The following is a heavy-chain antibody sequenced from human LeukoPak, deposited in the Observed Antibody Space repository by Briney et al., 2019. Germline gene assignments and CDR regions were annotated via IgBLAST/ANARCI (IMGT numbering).Heavy chain of an antibody. V-gene: IGHV1-46*01. Sequence: ASVRVSCKASGYTFTIYGISWVRQAPGQGVEWMGLINPSGGSTSYAQKFQGRVTMTRDMSTSTVYMELSSLRSEDTAVYYCARARLYSSSSMAYDYWGQGTLVTVSS. J-gene: IGHJ4*02. D-gene: IGHD6-6*01. CDR1: GYTFTIYG. CDR3: ARARLYSSSSMAYDY. CDR2: INPSGGST.